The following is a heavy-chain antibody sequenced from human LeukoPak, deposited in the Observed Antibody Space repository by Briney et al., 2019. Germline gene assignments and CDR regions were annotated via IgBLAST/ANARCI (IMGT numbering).Heavy chain of an antibody. CDR3: GAGGGGGELLWFGELLYPPDY. CDR2: IYYSGST. CDR1: GFTFSSYE. V-gene: IGHV4-59*05. J-gene: IGHJ4*02. Sequence: GSLRLSCAASGFTFSSYEMNWVRQPPGKGLEWIGSIYYSGSTYYNPSLKSRVTISVDTSKNQFSLKLSSVTAADTAVYYCGAGGGGGELLWFGELLYPPDYWGQGTLVTVSS. D-gene: IGHD3-10*01.